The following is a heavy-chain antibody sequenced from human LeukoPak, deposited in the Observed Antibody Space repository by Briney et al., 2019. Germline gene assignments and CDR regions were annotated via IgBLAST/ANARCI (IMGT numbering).Heavy chain of an antibody. Sequence: GGSLRLCCGACGLIFSSYGMHWVRQAPGKGLEWVAFLRYGGSNIYYADCVKGGVPISRDNSKNTLYLQMNSLRAEDTAVYYCANWVTADWGQGTLVTVSS. CDR3: ANWVTAD. D-gene: IGHD2-21*02. J-gene: IGHJ4*02. CDR1: GLIFSSYG. CDR2: LRYGGSNI. V-gene: IGHV3-30*02.